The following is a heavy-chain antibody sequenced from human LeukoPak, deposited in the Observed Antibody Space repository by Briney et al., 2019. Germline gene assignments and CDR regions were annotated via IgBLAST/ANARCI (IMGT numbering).Heavy chain of an antibody. CDR2: IIPIFGTA. Sequence: ASVKVSCKASGGTFSSYAISWVRQAPGQGLEWMGGIIPIFGTANYAQTFQGRVTITADESTSTAYMELSSLRSEDTCVYYCASSPEWAAAGTEGGWFDPWGQGTLVTVSS. CDR3: ASSPEWAAAGTEGGWFDP. CDR1: GGTFSSYA. V-gene: IGHV1-69*13. D-gene: IGHD6-13*01. J-gene: IGHJ5*02.